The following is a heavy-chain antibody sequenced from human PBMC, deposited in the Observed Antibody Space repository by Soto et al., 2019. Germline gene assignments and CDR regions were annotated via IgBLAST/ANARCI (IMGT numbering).Heavy chain of an antibody. CDR2: IVVGSGNT. J-gene: IGHJ4*02. V-gene: IGHV1-58*02. Sequence: SVKVSCKASGFTFTSSAMQWVRQARGQRLEWIGWIVVGSGNTNYAQKFQERVTITRDMSTSTAYMELSSLRSEGTAVYYCAAVPAPDYDFWSGLEWGQGTLVTVSS. CDR3: AAVPAPDYDFWSGLE. D-gene: IGHD3-3*01. CDR1: GFTFTSSA.